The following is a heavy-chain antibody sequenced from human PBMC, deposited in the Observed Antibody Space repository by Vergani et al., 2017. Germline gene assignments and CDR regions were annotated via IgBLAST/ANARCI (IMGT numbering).Heavy chain of an antibody. CDR1: GFTFSNYG. V-gene: IGHV3-30*02. CDR2: IRFDGTNK. D-gene: IGHD2-2*01. J-gene: IGHJ6*02. Sequence: QVQLVESGGGVVQPGGSLRLSCAASGFTFSNYGMHWVRQAPGKGLAWVAFIRFDGTNKYYADSVKGRFTISRDNSKNTLYLQMNSRIAEDTAVFYCAKTVVPAAHPIQYFYYYGMDVWGQGTTVTVSS. CDR3: AKTVVPAAHPIQYFYYYGMDV.